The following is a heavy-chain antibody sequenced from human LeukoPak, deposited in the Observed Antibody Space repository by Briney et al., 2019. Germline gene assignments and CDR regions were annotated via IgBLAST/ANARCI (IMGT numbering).Heavy chain of an antibody. D-gene: IGHD3-9*01. V-gene: IGHV4-39*01. J-gene: IGHJ4*02. CDR2: IYYSGST. CDR3: SPQGFYYDILTGYSPGGYYFDY. Sequence: PSETLSLTCTVSGDSISSRSYYWGWIRQPPGKGLEWIGSIYYSGSTYYNPSLKSRVTISVDTSKNQFSMRLSSVTAADTPIIDGSPQGFYYDILTGYSPGGYYFDYWGQGTLVTVSS. CDR1: GDSISSRSYY.